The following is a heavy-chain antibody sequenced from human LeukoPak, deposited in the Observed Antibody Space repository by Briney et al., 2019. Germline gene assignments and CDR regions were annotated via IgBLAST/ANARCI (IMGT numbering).Heavy chain of an antibody. CDR2: ISSSSSYT. CDR3: ANEYSKGDV. CDR1: GFTFSSYS. J-gene: IGHJ3*01. V-gene: IGHV3-21*04. Sequence: GGSLRLSCAASGFTFSSYSMNWVRQAPGKGLEWVSSISSSSSYTYYADSVKGRFTISRDNSKNTLYLQMNSLRAEDAAVYYCANEYSKGDVWGQGTMVTVSS. D-gene: IGHD4-11*01.